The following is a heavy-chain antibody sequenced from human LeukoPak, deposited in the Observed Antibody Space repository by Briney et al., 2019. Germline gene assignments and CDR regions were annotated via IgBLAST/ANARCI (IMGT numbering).Heavy chain of an antibody. J-gene: IGHJ4*02. Sequence: GGSLRLSCAASGFTFSNYGLSWVRQAPGKGLEWVSGITGSGGSTYYADSVKGRFTISRDNAKNSLYLQMNSLRAEDTAVYYCARSSSGYPYYFDYWGQGTLVTVSS. CDR3: ARSSSGYPYYFDY. V-gene: IGHV3-21*01. CDR1: GFTFSNYG. D-gene: IGHD3-22*01. CDR2: ITGSGGST.